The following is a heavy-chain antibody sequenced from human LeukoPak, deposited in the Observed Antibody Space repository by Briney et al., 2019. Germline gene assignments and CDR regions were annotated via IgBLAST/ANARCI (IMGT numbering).Heavy chain of an antibody. J-gene: IGHJ5*02. V-gene: IGHV4-59*01. Sequence: SETLSLTCTVSGGSISSYYWSWIRQPPGKGLEGIGYIYYSGSTNYNPSLKSRVTISVDTSKNQFSLKLSSVTAADTAVYYCAREGGADCSGGSCYGWFDPWGQGTLVTVSS. D-gene: IGHD2-15*01. CDR3: AREGGADCSGGSCYGWFDP. CDR1: GGSISSYY. CDR2: IYYSGST.